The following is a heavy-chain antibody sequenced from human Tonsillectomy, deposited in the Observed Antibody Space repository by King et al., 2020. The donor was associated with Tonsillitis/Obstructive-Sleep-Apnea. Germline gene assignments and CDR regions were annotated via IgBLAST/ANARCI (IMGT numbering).Heavy chain of an antibody. Sequence: LQLQESGPGLVKPSETLSLTCTVSGGSIGSSNCYWGWIRQPPGKGLEWIGSLYYGGSTYHKPSLKSRLTISVDTSKNQFSLKLSSVTAADTAMYYCARHGSGYDLWSANSPYYYYGMDVWGQGTTVTVSS. D-gene: IGHD3-3*01. CDR3: ARHGSGYDLWSANSPYYYYGMDV. CDR1: GGSIGSSNCY. J-gene: IGHJ6*02. V-gene: IGHV4-39*01. CDR2: LYYGGST.